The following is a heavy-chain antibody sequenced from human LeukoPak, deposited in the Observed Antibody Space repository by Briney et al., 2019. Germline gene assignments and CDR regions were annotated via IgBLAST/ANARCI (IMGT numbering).Heavy chain of an antibody. CDR3: ARGPNSNWSGLDF. CDR1: GFSFSRHW. CDR2: IIPTGCTT. Sequence: PGGSLRLSCTASGFSFSRHWMHWARQLPGKGLVWVSRIIPTGCTTSYADSVKGRFTVSRDYAKNTLYLQVNNLRDEDTAVYYCARGPNSNWSGLDFWGQGTLLTVSS. J-gene: IGHJ4*02. V-gene: IGHV3-74*01. D-gene: IGHD6-6*01.